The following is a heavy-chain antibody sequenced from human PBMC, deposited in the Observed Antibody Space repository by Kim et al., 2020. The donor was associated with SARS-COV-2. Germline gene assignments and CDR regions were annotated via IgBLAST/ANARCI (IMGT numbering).Heavy chain of an antibody. CDR2: VSGDGGTT. CDR1: GFTFAGSV. J-gene: IGHJ4*02. CDR3: SKASGWLPTY. Sequence: GGSLRLSCAASGFTFAGSVMHWFRQAPGKGLQWVALVSGDGGTTYYADSVKGRFTISRDNSKDSLYLQMNSLRTDDTALYYCSKASGWLPTYWGQGTLVTVPA. V-gene: IGHV3-43*02. D-gene: IGHD6-19*01.